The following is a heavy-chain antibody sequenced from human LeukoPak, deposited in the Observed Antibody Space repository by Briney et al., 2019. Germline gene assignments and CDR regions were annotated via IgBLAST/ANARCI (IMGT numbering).Heavy chain of an antibody. CDR3: ARGQVVPFAY. CDR2: INHSGST. J-gene: IGHJ4*02. CDR1: GGSLSGYY. D-gene: IGHD2-15*01. V-gene: IGHV4-34*01. Sequence: SETLSLTCAVYGGSLSGYYWSWLRQPPGGGLEWIGEINHSGSTNYNPSLKSRVTISVDTSKHPFSLKLSSVTAADTAVYYWARGQVVPFAYWGQGTLVTVSS.